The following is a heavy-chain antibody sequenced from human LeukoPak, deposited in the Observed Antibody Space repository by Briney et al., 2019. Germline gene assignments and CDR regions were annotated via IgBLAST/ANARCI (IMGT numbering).Heavy chain of an antibody. Sequence: ASVKVSCKASGYTFTTYGVSWVRQAPGQGLEWMGWISVYNGNTNYAQKFQGRVTMTTDTSTNTAYMELRSLRSDDTAVYYCARGAHNYDILTGYYDYWGQGTLVTVSS. V-gene: IGHV1-18*01. CDR3: ARGAHNYDILTGYYDY. CDR2: ISVYNGNT. D-gene: IGHD3-9*01. J-gene: IGHJ4*02. CDR1: GYTFTTYG.